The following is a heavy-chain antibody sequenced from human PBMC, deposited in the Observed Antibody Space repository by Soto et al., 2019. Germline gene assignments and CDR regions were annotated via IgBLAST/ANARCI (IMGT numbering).Heavy chain of an antibody. CDR2: IKQDGSEK. D-gene: IGHD5-18*01. CDR3: ARDISWTADTEVAKAYYYYGMDV. V-gene: IGHV3-7*01. Sequence: PGGSLRLSCAASGFTFSNLWMSWVRQAPGKGLEGVANIKQDGSEKYYVDSVKGRFTISRDNAKNSLYLQMNSLRAEDTAVYYCARDISWTADTEVAKAYYYYGMDVWGQGTTVTFSS. CDR1: GFTFSNLW. J-gene: IGHJ6*02.